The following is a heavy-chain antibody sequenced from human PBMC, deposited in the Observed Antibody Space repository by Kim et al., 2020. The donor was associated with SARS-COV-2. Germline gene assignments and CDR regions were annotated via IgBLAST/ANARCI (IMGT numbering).Heavy chain of an antibody. CDR1: GYIFTGYY. Sequence: ASVKVSCKASGYIFTGYYMHWVRQAPGQGLEWMGRINPNSGGTNYAQKFQGRVTMTRDTSISTAYMELSRLRSDDTAVYYCARDPAAGGGNSGDYWGQGTLVTVSS. D-gene: IGHD6-13*01. CDR2: INPNSGGT. J-gene: IGHJ4*02. V-gene: IGHV1-2*06. CDR3: ARDPAAGGGNSGDY.